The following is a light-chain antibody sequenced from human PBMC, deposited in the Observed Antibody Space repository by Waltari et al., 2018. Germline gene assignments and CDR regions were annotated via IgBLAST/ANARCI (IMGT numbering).Light chain of an antibody. CDR2: GSS. Sequence: EIVLTQSPGTLSLSPGERATLSCRASQSVSSSDLPWYQQTPGQAPRLLNYGSSSRATGIPNRCSGSGSGTDFTLTISRLEPEDVAVYYCQQYGSSPYTFGQGTKLEIK. V-gene: IGKV3-20*01. CDR1: QSVSSSD. CDR3: QQYGSSPYT. J-gene: IGKJ2*01.